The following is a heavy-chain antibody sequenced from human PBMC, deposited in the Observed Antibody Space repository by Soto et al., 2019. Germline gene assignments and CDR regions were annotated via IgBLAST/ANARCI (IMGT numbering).Heavy chain of an antibody. J-gene: IGHJ4*02. CDR3: ARGSSGWSGGVFDY. V-gene: IGHV1-2*02. D-gene: IGHD6-19*01. Sequence: SVKVSCKASGYTFTGYYIHWVRQAPGQGLEWMGWINPNSGDTTSAQKFQGRVTMTRDTSVSTAYMELSRLRSDDTAVYYCARGSSGWSGGVFDYWGQGTLVTVSS. CDR1: GYTFTGYY. CDR2: INPNSGDT.